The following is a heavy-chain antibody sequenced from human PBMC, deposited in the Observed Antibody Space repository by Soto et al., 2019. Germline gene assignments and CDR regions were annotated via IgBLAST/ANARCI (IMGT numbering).Heavy chain of an antibody. Sequence: GWSLRLSCAASGFPFSSYNMNLVRQAPGKGLEWVASISASSSIYYADSMKGRFTISRDNAKNSLYLHMNDLRAEDTAVYYCARDDGGYRYGRRQYHFESWGKGTLVTVSS. CDR2: ISASSSI. J-gene: IGHJ4*02. CDR3: ARDDGGYRYGRRQYHFES. CDR1: GFPFSSYN. V-gene: IGHV3-21*01. D-gene: IGHD5-18*01.